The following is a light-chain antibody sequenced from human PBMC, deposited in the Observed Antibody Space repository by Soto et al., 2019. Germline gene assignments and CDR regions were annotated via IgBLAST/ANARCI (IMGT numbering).Light chain of an antibody. Sequence: QSALAQPASVSGSPGQSITMSCTGTSSNVGSYKLVSWYQQHPGKAPKLMIFEVNKRPSGVSNGFSGSKSGNTASLTISGLKVEDEADYYCCSSGGSPTYVFGTGTKVTVL. V-gene: IGLV2-23*02. CDR3: CSSGGSPTYV. CDR2: EVN. CDR1: SSNVGSYKL. J-gene: IGLJ1*01.